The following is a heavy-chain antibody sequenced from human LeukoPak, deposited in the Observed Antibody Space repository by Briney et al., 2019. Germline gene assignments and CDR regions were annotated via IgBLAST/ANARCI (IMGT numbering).Heavy chain of an antibody. Sequence: PSETLSLTCTVSGGSISSSSYYWGWIRQPPGKGLEWIGSIYYSGSTYYNPSLKSRVTISVDTSKNQFSLKLSSVTAADTAVYYCARQYCSSTSCHISSSWPFDYWGQGTLVTVSS. V-gene: IGHV4-39*07. CDR2: IYYSGST. J-gene: IGHJ4*02. CDR1: GGSISSSSYY. CDR3: ARQYCSSTSCHISSSWPFDY. D-gene: IGHD2-2*02.